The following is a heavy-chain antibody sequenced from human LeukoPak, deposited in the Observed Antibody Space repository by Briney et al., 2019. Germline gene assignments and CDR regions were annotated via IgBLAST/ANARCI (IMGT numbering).Heavy chain of an antibody. J-gene: IGHJ5*02. V-gene: IGHV3-48*03. CDR3: ARDGLIVATT. D-gene: IGHD5-12*01. CDR2: ISSGRTTV. CDR1: GFTFSSSE. Sequence: PGGSLRLSCAASGFTFSSSEMNWVRQAPGKGLEWVSCISSGRTTVFYADSVKGRFTISRDNAKNSLYLQMNSLRAEDTAVYYCARDGLIVATTWGQGTLVTVSS.